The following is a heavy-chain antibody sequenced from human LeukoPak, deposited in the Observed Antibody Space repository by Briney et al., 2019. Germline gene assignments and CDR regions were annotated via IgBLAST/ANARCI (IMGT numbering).Heavy chain of an antibody. Sequence: TSETLSPTCVVSGASVSSSHWNWIRQLPGKRLEWIGCLSYTGKTDYNPSLTSRVAISLGTSKNQVSLKLRSVTAADTAVYYCSAGYFEPFAHWGQGILVTVSS. CDR1: GASVSSSH. CDR2: LSYTGKT. D-gene: IGHD2/OR15-2a*01. V-gene: IGHV4-59*02. J-gene: IGHJ5*02. CDR3: SAGYFEPFAH.